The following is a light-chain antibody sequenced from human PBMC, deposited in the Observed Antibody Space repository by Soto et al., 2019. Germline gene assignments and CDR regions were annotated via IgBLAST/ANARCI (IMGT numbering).Light chain of an antibody. CDR3: QQYHNWPPQYT. J-gene: IGKJ2*01. CDR2: GAS. V-gene: IGKV3-15*01. CDR1: QTVSSN. Sequence: EIVMTQSPATLSLSPGERATLSCRASQTVSSNLAWYQQKPGQAPRLLIHGASTRATGVPARFSGSGSGTGFPLTISSLQSEDFAVYYCQQYHNWPPQYTFGQGTKLQIK.